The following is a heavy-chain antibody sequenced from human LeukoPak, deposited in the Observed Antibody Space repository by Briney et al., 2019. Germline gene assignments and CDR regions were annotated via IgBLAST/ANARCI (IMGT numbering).Heavy chain of an antibody. Sequence: ASVKVSCKASGYTFTSYGISWVRQAPGQGLEWMGWISAYNGNTNYAQKLQGRVTMTTDTSTSTACMELRSLRSDDTAVYYCARSSSVTIPGYYFDYWGQGTLVTVSS. J-gene: IGHJ4*02. CDR1: GYTFTSYG. D-gene: IGHD2-21*01. V-gene: IGHV1-18*01. CDR3: ARSSSVTIPGYYFDY. CDR2: ISAYNGNT.